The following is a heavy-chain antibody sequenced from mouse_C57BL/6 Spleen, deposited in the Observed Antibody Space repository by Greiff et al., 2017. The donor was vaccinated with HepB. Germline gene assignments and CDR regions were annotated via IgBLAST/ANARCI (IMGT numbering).Heavy chain of an antibody. Sequence: QVQLKQSGPELVKPGASVKISCKASGYAFSSSWMNWVKQRPGKGLEWIGRIYPGDGDTNYNGKFKGKATLTADKSSSTAYMQLSSLTSEDSAVYFCARWFTYYFDYWGQGTTLTVSS. CDR1: GYAFSSSW. V-gene: IGHV1-82*01. CDR3: ARWFTYYFDY. J-gene: IGHJ2*01. CDR2: IYPGDGDT. D-gene: IGHD2-2*01.